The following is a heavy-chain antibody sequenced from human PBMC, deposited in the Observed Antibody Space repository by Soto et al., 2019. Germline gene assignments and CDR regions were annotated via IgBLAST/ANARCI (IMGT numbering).Heavy chain of an antibody. V-gene: IGHV4-39*01. Sequence: PSETLSLTCTVSGGSISSSSYYWGWIRQPPGKGLEWIGSIYYSGSTYYNPSLKSRVTISVDTSKNQFSLKLSSVTAADTAVYYCARFYDSSGYYEDHWGQGTLVTVSS. D-gene: IGHD3-22*01. CDR3: ARFYDSSGYYEDH. CDR1: GGSISSSSYY. CDR2: IYYSGST. J-gene: IGHJ4*02.